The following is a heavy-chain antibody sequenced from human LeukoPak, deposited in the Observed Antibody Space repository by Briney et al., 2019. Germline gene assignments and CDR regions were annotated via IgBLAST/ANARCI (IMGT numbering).Heavy chain of an antibody. CDR1: GGSISSHY. Sequence: SETLSLTCTVSGGSISSHYWSWIRQPPGKGLEWIGYIYYSGSTNYNPSLKSRVTISVDTSKNQFSLKLSSVTAADTAVYYCARDTVGKGLDYWGQGTLVTVSS. CDR3: ARDTVGKGLDY. CDR2: IYYSGST. D-gene: IGHD4-23*01. V-gene: IGHV4-59*11. J-gene: IGHJ4*02.